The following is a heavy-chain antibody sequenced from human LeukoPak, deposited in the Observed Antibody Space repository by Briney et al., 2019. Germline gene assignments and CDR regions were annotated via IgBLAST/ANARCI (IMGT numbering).Heavy chain of an antibody. Sequence: GASVKVSCKASGYTFTSYGINWVRQAPGQGLEWMGWISPYNGHTNYTQKLQGRVTMTTDTSTSTAYMELRSLRSDDTAMYYCATDLIARANKYWGQGTLVTVSS. CDR2: ISPYNGHT. J-gene: IGHJ4*02. D-gene: IGHD2/OR15-2a*01. V-gene: IGHV1-18*01. CDR3: ATDLIARANKY. CDR1: GYTFTSYG.